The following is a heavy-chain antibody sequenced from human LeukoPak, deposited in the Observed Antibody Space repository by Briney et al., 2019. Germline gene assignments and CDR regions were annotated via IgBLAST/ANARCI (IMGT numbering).Heavy chain of an antibody. Sequence: PSETLSLTCTVSGGSLSSRYWSWIRQPPGKGLEWIGYIYHTGSPKYNPSLRSRVTISVDTSKNQISLKLSSVTAADTAVYYCAKELYYQGSGVLFDPWGQGTQVTVSS. CDR1: GGSLSSRY. D-gene: IGHD3-10*01. CDR3: AKELYYQGSGVLFDP. CDR2: IYHTGSP. V-gene: IGHV4-59*11. J-gene: IGHJ5*02.